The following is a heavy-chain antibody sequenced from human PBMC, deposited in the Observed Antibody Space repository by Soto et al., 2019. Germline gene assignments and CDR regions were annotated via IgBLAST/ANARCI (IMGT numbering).Heavy chain of an antibody. Sequence: QVQLVQSGAEVKKPGSSVKVSCKASGGAFSSYAISWVRQAPGQGLEWMGGNLPLFNISNYAQKFQGRVTITADEHTSTAYMDLRILTSEYTAVYYCARRRLGYGSWYFDLWCRGTLITVSA. CDR3: ARRRLGYGSWYFDL. CDR2: NLPLFNIS. J-gene: IGHJ2*01. V-gene: IGHV1-69*01. CDR1: GGAFSSYA. D-gene: IGHD3-10*01.